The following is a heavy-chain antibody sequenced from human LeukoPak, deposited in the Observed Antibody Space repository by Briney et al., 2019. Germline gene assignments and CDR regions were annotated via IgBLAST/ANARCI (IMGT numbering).Heavy chain of an antibody. V-gene: IGHV3-74*01. D-gene: IGHD3-22*01. CDR2: INSDGSST. CDR3: ASSPVTGYDSSPFDY. J-gene: IGHJ4*02. CDR1: GFTFSSYW. Sequence: GGSLRLSCAASGFTFSSYWMHWVRQAPGKGLVWVSRINSDGSSTSYADSVKGRFTISRDNAKNTLYLQMNSLRAEDTAVYYCASSPVTGYDSSPFDYWGQGTLVTVSS.